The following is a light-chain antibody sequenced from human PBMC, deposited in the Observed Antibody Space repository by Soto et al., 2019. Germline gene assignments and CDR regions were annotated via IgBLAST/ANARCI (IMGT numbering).Light chain of an antibody. J-gene: IGKJ5*01. CDR2: DAT. CDR3: QQRNIWPPVT. Sequence: EIVMTQSPATLSVSPGESATLSCRASQSVSSDLAWYQQKPGQAPRLLIYDATTRATGIPVRFSGSGSGTDFTLTISSLEPEDFAVYCCQQRNIWPPVTFGQGTRLEI. V-gene: IGKV3-11*01. CDR1: QSVSSD.